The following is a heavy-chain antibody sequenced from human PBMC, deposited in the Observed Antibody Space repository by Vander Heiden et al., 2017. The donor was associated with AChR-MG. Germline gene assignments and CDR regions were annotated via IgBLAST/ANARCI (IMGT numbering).Heavy chain of an antibody. CDR1: GGSVSSGSYY. V-gene: IGHV4-61*01. CDR3: ARVYRSTRVRGGRFDP. Sequence: QVQLQESGPGLVKPSETLSLTCTVSGGSVSSGSYYWSWIRQPPGKGLEWIGYIYYSGSTNYNPSLKSRVTISVDTSKNQCALKLSSVTAADTAVYYCARVYRSTRVRGGRFDPWGQVTLVTVSS. D-gene: IGHD3-10*01. CDR2: IYYSGST. J-gene: IGHJ5*02.